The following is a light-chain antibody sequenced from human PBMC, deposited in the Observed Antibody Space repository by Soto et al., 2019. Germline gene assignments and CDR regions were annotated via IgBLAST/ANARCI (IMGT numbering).Light chain of an antibody. Sequence: EIVLTQSPGTLSLSPGERATLSCRASQTVSSDYLAWYQQKPGQAPRLLIYDASNRATGIPERFSGSGSGTDFTLAISRLEPADFAVYHCQQYGSSPRTFGQGTKVEIK. CDR3: QQYGSSPRT. CDR1: QTVSSDY. J-gene: IGKJ1*01. V-gene: IGKV3-20*01. CDR2: DAS.